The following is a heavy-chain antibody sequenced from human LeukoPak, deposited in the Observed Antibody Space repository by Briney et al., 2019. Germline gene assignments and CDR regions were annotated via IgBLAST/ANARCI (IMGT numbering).Heavy chain of an antibody. CDR2: ISSSSSTI. V-gene: IGHV3-48*01. J-gene: IGHJ5*02. CDR1: GFTFSSYS. D-gene: IGHD2-15*01. Sequence: GGSLRLSCAASGFTFSSYSMNWVRQAPGKGLEWVSYISSSSSTIYYADSVKGRFTISRDNAKNSLYLQMNSLRAEDTAVYYCARDFPTDIVVVVAATGWFDPWGQGTLVTVSS. CDR3: ARDFPTDIVVVVAATGWFDP.